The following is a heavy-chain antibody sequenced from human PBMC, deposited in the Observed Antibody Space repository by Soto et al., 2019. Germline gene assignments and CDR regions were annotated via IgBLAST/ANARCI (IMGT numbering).Heavy chain of an antibody. CDR1: GGSISSYY. Sequence: SETLSLTCTVSGGSISSYYWSWIRQPPGKGLEWIGSIYYSGSTYYNPSLKSRVTISVDTSKNQFSLKLSSVTAADTAVYYCARESGGRDYWGQGTLVTVSS. CDR2: IYYSGST. D-gene: IGHD3-16*01. V-gene: IGHV4-59*05. CDR3: ARESGGRDY. J-gene: IGHJ4*02.